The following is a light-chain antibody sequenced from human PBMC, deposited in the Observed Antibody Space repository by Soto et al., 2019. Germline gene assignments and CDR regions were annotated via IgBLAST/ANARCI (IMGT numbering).Light chain of an antibody. CDR3: LQHSTYPLT. V-gene: IGKV1-17*01. CDR1: QGIRND. Sequence: DIQMTQFPSSLSASVGDRVTIICRASQGIRNDLGWYQQKPGKAPKRLIYAASSLQSGVPSRFSGSGSGTEFTLAISSQQPEDSATFYCLQHSTYPLTFGQGTKVEIK. J-gene: IGKJ1*01. CDR2: AAS.